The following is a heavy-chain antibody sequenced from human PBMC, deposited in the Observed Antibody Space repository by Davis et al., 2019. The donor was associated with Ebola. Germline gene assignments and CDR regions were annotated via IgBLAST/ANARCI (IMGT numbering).Heavy chain of an antibody. CDR1: GGSISTSNKY. CDR2: VYYSGTT. V-gene: IGHV4-39*02. J-gene: IGHJ4*02. CDR3: AREGGDIYSGYV. Sequence: MPSETLSLTCTVSGGSISTSNKYWGWIRQPPGKGLEWVGSVYYSGTTYYNPSLKSRVTISLDTSKNQFSLRLTSVSTADTAVYYCAREGGDIYSGYVWGQGILVTVSS. D-gene: IGHD5-12*01.